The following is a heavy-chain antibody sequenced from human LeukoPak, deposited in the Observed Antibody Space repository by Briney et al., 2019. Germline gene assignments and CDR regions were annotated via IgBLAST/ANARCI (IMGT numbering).Heavy chain of an antibody. Sequence: GGSLRLSCAASGFTFSSYSMNWVRQAPGKGLEWASYISSSSSTIYYADSVKGRFTISRDNAKNSLYLQMNSLRAEDTAVYYCARVTYDILTGYGMDVWGQGTTVTVSS. CDR1: GFTFSSYS. J-gene: IGHJ6*02. V-gene: IGHV3-48*04. D-gene: IGHD3-9*01. CDR2: ISSSSSTI. CDR3: ARVTYDILTGYGMDV.